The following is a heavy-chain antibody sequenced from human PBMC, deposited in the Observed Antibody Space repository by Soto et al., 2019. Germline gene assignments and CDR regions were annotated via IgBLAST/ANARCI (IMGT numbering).Heavy chain of an antibody. CDR2: ISYDGSNK. V-gene: IGHV3-30*18. D-gene: IGHD3-22*01. Sequence: QVQLVESGGGVVQPGRSLRLSCAASGFTFSSYGMHWVRQAPGKGLEWVAVISYDGSNKYYADSGKGRFTISRDNSKNTPHRQMNSLRAEDTAVYYCAKDWGNYDSSGYFDYWGQGTLVTLSP. CDR3: AKDWGNYDSSGYFDY. J-gene: IGHJ4*02. CDR1: GFTFSSYG.